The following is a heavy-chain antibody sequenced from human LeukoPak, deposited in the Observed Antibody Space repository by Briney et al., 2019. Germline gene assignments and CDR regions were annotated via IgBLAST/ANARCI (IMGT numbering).Heavy chain of an antibody. V-gene: IGHV1-58*02. CDR3: AADWGPLHCDSSGCLSXYYMDV. Sequence: SVKVSCKASGFTFTSSAMQWVRQARGQRLEWIGWIVVGSGNTNYAQKFQERVTITRDMSTSTAYMELSSLRSEDTAVYYCAADWGPLHCDSSGCLSXYYMDVWGKXTTVTVSS. CDR1: GFTFTSSA. J-gene: IGHJ6*03. CDR2: IVVGSGNT. D-gene: IGHD6-19*01.